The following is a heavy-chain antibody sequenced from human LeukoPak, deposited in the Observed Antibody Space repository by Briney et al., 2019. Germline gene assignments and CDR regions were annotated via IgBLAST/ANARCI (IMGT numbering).Heavy chain of an antibody. J-gene: IGHJ6*02. CDR3: ARVLYGEKRLFYGMDV. CDR1: GGSFSGYY. V-gene: IGHV4-31*11. CDR2: IYYSGST. Sequence: SETLSLTCAVDGGSFSGYYWSWIRQHPGKGLEWLGYIYYSGSTYYNPSLKSRVTISVDTSKNQFSLKLSSVTAADTAVYYCARVLYGEKRLFYGMDVWGQGTTVTVSS. D-gene: IGHD4-17*01.